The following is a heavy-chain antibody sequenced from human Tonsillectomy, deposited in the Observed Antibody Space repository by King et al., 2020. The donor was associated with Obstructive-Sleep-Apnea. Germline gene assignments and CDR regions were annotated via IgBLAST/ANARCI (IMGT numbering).Heavy chain of an antibody. CDR3: AKERGYSYGLQIDF. D-gene: IGHD5-18*01. Sequence: VQLVESGGGVVQPGRSLRLSCAASGFSFSSFGMHWVRQAPDKGLEWVTFISYDGSKKYFADSVKGRFTISRDNSKNTLYLQMNSLRPEDTAVYYCAKERGYSYGLQIDFWGQGTLVTVSS. J-gene: IGHJ4*02. CDR1: GFSFSSFG. CDR2: ISYDGSKK. V-gene: IGHV3-30*18.